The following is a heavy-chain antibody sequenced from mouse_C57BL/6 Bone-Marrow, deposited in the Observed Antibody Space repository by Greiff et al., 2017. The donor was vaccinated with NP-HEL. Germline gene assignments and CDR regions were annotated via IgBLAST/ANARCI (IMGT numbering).Heavy chain of an antibody. CDR2: IYPRNGNT. Sequence: QVQLQQSGAELARPGASVKLSCKASGYTFTSYGISWVKQRTGQGLEWIGEIYPRNGNTYYNEKFKGKATLTADKSSSTAYMELRSLTSEDSAVYFCARSDYGSSYFDYWGQGTTLTVSS. J-gene: IGHJ2*01. CDR1: GYTFTSYG. D-gene: IGHD1-1*01. CDR3: ARSDYGSSYFDY. V-gene: IGHV1-81*01.